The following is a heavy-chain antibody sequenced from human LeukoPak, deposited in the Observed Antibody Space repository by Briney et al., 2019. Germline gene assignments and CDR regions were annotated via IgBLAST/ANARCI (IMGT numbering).Heavy chain of an antibody. J-gene: IGHJ6*02. CDR1: GFTFSSYA. CDR3: VKEAATGTRYRMDF. D-gene: IGHD6-13*01. CDR2: ISSSGGST. Sequence: GGSLRLSCAASGFTFSSYAMSWVRQAPGKGLEWVSAISSSGGSTYYADSVKGRFTISRDNSKNTLYLQMDTLRAEDAAVYYCVKEAATGTRYRMDFWGQGTTVTVSS. V-gene: IGHV3-23*01.